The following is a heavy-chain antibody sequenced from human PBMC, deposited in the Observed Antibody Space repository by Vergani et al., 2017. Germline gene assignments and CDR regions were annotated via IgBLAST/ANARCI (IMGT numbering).Heavy chain of an antibody. CDR3: ARDVWDCSGISCFLRAGEFYYMDV. D-gene: IGHD3-16*01. Sequence: QVQLVESGGGVVQPGTSLRLSCEASGFKFIQFGMHWVRQGPGKGLGWVAFIAYDGSKTKYADSEKGRVTISRDNSKNTVGLEMSSLRVDDTATYYCARDVWDCSGISCFLRAGEFYYMDVWGQGTTVTVSS. V-gene: IGHV3-33*05. CDR1: GFKFIQFG. CDR2: IAYDGSKT. J-gene: IGHJ6*03.